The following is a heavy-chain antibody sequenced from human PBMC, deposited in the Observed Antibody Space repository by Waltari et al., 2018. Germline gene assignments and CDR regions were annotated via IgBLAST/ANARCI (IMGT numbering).Heavy chain of an antibody. CDR1: WYPFTASY. J-gene: IGHJ4*02. CDR2: VDHEDGET. CDR3: ATPVAGY. V-gene: IGHV1-69-2*01. Sequence: VQLVRSGAAVKKPGATVKISCRVSWYPFTASYMHWVQQAPGKGLGWKGLVDHEDGETIYAEKFKGKVTITADTSTDTAYMELGSLRSEDTAVYYCATPVAGYWGQGTLVTVSS. D-gene: IGHD6-19*01.